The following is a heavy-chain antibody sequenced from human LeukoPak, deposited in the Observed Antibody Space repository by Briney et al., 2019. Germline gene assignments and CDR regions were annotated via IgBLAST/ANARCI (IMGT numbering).Heavy chain of an antibody. J-gene: IGHJ4*02. Sequence: ASLKASCKASGYTFTSYAMHWVRQAPGQRLGWMGWINAGNGNTKYSQKFQGRVTINRDTSASTAYMELSSLRSEDTAVYYCAKIAVAGNFDYWGQGTLVTVSS. CDR2: INAGNGNT. CDR1: GYTFTSYA. D-gene: IGHD6-19*01. V-gene: IGHV1-3*01. CDR3: AKIAVAGNFDY.